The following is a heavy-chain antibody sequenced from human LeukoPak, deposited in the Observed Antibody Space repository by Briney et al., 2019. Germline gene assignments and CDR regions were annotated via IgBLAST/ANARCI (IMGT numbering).Heavy chain of an antibody. V-gene: IGHV1-24*01. CDR3: ATRITMVRGVIIKAYYFDY. CDR2: FDPEDGET. J-gene: IGHJ4*02. D-gene: IGHD3-10*01. Sequence: GASVKVSCKVSGYTLTELSMHWVRQAPGKGLEWMGGFDPEDGETIYGQKFQGRVTMTEDTSTDTAYMELSSLRSEGTAVYYCATRITMVRGVIIKAYYFDYWGQGTLVTVSS. CDR1: GYTLTELS.